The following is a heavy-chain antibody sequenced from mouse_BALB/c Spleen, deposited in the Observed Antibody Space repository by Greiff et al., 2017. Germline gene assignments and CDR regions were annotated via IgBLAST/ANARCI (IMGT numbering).Heavy chain of an antibody. Sequence: EVKLQESGPSLVKPSQTLSLTCSVTGDSITSGYWNWIRKFPGNKLEYMGYISYSGSTYYNPSLKSRISITRDTSKNQYYLQLNSVTTEDTATYYCARYYGSSYRYFDYWGQGTTLTVSS. CDR3: ARYYGSSYRYFDY. CDR1: GDSITSGY. D-gene: IGHD1-1*01. V-gene: IGHV3-8*02. CDR2: ISYSGST. J-gene: IGHJ2*01.